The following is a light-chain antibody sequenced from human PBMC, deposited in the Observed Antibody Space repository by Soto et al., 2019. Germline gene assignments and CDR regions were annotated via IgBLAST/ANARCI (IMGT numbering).Light chain of an antibody. CDR3: QSYDSSLSRRWV. Sequence: QTVVTQPPSVSGAPGQRVTISCTGSSSNIGAGSDVHWYQQLPGTAPRLLIYGNIIRPSGVPDRFSGSKSGASASLAITGLQAEDEADYYCQSYDSSLSRRWVFGGGTKLTVL. CDR2: GNI. V-gene: IGLV1-40*03. J-gene: IGLJ3*02. CDR1: SSNIGAGSD.